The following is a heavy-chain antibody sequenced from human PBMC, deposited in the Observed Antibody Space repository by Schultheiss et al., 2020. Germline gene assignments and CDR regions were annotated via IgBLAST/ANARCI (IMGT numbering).Heavy chain of an antibody. Sequence: AAVKVSCKASGYTFTSYYMHWVRQAPGQGLEWMGIINPSGGSTSYAQKFQGRVTMTRDTSTSTVYMELSSLRSDDTAMYYCARPYYGDYDPSWFDPWGQGTLVTVSS. CDR1: GYTFTSYY. V-gene: IGHV1-46*01. J-gene: IGHJ5*02. CDR2: INPSGGST. CDR3: ARPYYGDYDPSWFDP. D-gene: IGHD4-17*01.